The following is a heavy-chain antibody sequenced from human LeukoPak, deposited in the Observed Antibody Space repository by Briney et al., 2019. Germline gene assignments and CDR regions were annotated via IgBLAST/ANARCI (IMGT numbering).Heavy chain of an antibody. Sequence: GASVKVSCKASGYTFTGYYMHWVRQAPGQGLEWMGWINPNSGGTNYAQKFQGRVTMTTDTSTSTAYMELRSLRSDDTAVYYCARDRGYYDSSGYYVRFDYWGQGTLVTVSS. CDR2: INPNSGGT. D-gene: IGHD3-22*01. CDR3: ARDRGYYDSSGYYVRFDY. J-gene: IGHJ4*02. CDR1: GYTFTGYY. V-gene: IGHV1-2*02.